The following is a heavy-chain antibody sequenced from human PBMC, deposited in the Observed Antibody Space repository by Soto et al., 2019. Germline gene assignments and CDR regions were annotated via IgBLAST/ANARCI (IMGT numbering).Heavy chain of an antibody. CDR2: MNPNSGDR. Sequence: ASVKVSCKASGYTLTSYDINWVRQATGQGLEWMGWMNPNSGDRGYAQKFQGRVTMTGNTSISTAYMELSSLRSEDTAVYYCARWTMTTVTYDAFDIWGQGTMVTVSS. CDR3: ARWTMTTVTYDAFDI. J-gene: IGHJ3*02. D-gene: IGHD4-17*01. V-gene: IGHV1-8*01. CDR1: GYTLTSYD.